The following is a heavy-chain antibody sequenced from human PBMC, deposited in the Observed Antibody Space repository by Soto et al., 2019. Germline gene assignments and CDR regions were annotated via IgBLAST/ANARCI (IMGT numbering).Heavy chain of an antibody. J-gene: IGHJ5*02. D-gene: IGHD6-25*01. CDR3: ARSLGSDSLAPKNNCFDT. CDR2: INANNGGA. Sequence: AAVEVVSKPSGYTFTDYHIHWVRQAAWQGLECMGWINANNGGAGSAEQLQGRVTLTRDTSISTVYMEVSKLRSVDTSVYYCARSLGSDSLAPKNNCFDTCRQVSRFTVSS. V-gene: IGHV1-2*02. CDR1: GYTFTDYH.